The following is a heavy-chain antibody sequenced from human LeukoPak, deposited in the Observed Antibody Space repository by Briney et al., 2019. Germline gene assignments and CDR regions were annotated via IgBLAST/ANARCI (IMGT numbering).Heavy chain of an antibody. D-gene: IGHD3-22*01. CDR2: IKQDGSEK. CDR1: GFTFSSYW. CDR3: AREYIYYDSSGYYYPYFDY. J-gene: IGHJ4*02. V-gene: IGHV3-7*01. Sequence: SLRLSCAASGFTFSSYWMSWVRQAPGKGLEWVANIKQDGSEKYYVDSVKGRFTISRDNAKNSLYLQMDSLRAEDTAVYYCAREYIYYDSSGYYYPYFDYWGQGTLVTVSS.